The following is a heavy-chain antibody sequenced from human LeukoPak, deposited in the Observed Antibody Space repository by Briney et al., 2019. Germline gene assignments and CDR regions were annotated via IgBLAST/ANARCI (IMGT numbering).Heavy chain of an antibody. V-gene: IGHV4-34*01. Sequence: PSETLSLTCAVYGGSFSGYYWSWIRQPPGKGLEWIGEINHSGSTNYNPSLTSRVTISVDTSKNQFSLKLSSVTAADTAVYYCARRGVQGSSWSKPHQRGLGRFDPWGQGTLVTVSS. CDR3: ARRGVQGSSWSKPHQRGLGRFDP. CDR1: GGSFSGYY. J-gene: IGHJ5*02. D-gene: IGHD6-13*01. CDR2: INHSGST.